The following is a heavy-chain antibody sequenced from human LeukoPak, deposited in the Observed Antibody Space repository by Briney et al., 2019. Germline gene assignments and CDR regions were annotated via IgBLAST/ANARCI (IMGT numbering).Heavy chain of an antibody. CDR3: ARGGDLYDFWSGYYNP. CDR1: GYTFTSYD. J-gene: IGHJ5*02. V-gene: IGHV1-8*03. CDR2: MNPNSGNT. Sequence: ASVKVSCKASGYTFTSYDINWVRQATGQGLEWMGWMNPNSGNTGYAQKFQGRVTITRNTSISTAYMELSSLRSEDTAVYYCARGGDLYDFWSGYYNPWGQGTLVTASS. D-gene: IGHD3-3*01.